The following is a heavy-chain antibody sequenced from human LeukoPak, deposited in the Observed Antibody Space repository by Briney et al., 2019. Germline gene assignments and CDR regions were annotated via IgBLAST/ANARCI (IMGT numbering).Heavy chain of an antibody. V-gene: IGHV1-2*02. Sequence: GASVTVSCKASGYTFTGYYMHWVRQAPGQGLEWMGWINPNSGGTNYAQKFLGRVTMTRDTSISTAYMELSRLRSDDTAVYYCVPSPGRAAGDNAPWYFDYWGQGTLVTVSS. CDR1: GYTFTGYY. J-gene: IGHJ4*02. CDR2: INPNSGGT. D-gene: IGHD2-21*01. CDR3: VPSPGRAAGDNAPWYFDY.